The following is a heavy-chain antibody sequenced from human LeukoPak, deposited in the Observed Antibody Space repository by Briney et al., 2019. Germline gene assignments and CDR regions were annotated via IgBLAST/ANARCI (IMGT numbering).Heavy chain of an antibody. J-gene: IGHJ4*02. CDR1: GFTFSNAW. V-gene: IGHV3-15*01. CDR3: TSLSSGWYRADY. CDR2: IKSKTDGGTT. D-gene: IGHD6-19*01. Sequence: GGSLRLSCAASGFTFSNAWMSWVRQAPVKGREWVGRIKSKTDGGTTDYAAPVKGRFTISRDDSKNTLYLQMNSLKTEDTAVYYCTSLSSGWYRADYWGQGTLVTVSS.